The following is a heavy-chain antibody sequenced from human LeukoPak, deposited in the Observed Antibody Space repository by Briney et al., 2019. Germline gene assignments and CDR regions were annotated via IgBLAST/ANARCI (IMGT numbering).Heavy chain of an antibody. V-gene: IGHV3-23*01. D-gene: IGHD1-26*01. CDR2: ISISGDGT. CDR1: GFTFTNYA. Sequence: GGSLRLSCAASGFTFTNYAIYWVRQAPGQGLEWVSGISISGDGTYYADSVKGRFTISRDTSKNTVYLHMDSLRAEDTAVYYCMRDYSGAAASWGQGTMVTVSS. CDR3: MRDYSGAAAS. J-gene: IGHJ3*01.